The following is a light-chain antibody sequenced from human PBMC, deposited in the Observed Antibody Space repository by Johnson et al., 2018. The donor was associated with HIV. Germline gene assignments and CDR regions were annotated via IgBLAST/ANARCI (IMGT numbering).Light chain of an antibody. CDR1: SSDMGNYA. Sequence: QSVLTQPPSVSAAPGQKVTISCSGSSSDMGNYAVSWYQQLPGTAPKLLIYENNKRPSGIPDRFSGSKSGTSATLCIAGLQTGDEADYYCGTWASSLSAHYVFGTGTKITVL. J-gene: IGLJ1*01. CDR2: ENN. CDR3: GTWASSLSAHYV. V-gene: IGLV1-51*02.